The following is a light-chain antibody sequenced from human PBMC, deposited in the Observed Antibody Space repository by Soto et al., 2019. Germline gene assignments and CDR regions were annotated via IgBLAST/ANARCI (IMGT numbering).Light chain of an antibody. CDR3: QQYSISST. J-gene: IGKJ1*01. Sequence: EIVLTQSPATLSLSPEERATLSCRASQRVSSSSLAWYQHKPGQSPRLLIFGVSSRATDIPDRFSGSGSGTDFTLTINRLEPEDFAVYYCQQYSISSTFGQGTKVDIK. CDR2: GVS. V-gene: IGKV3-20*01. CDR1: QRVSSSS.